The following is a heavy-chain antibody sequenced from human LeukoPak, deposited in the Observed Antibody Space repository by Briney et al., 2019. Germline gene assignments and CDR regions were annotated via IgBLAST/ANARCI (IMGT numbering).Heavy chain of an antibody. Sequence: GGSLRLSCAASGFTLSNYWMSWVRQAPGKGLEWVANIKQDGSEKYYVDSVKGRFTISRDNAKNSLYQQTNSLRAEDTAVYYCARDHHRYCSNGICYTRTDYFDYWGQGTLVTVSS. CDR3: ARDHHRYCSNGICYTRTDYFDY. V-gene: IGHV3-7*01. J-gene: IGHJ4*02. CDR1: GFTLSNYW. CDR2: IKQDGSEK. D-gene: IGHD2-8*01.